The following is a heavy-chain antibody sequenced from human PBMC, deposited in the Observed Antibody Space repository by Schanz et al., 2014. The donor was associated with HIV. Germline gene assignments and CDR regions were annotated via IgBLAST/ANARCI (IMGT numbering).Heavy chain of an antibody. V-gene: IGHV3-33*08. Sequence: VQLVESGGGLIQPGGSLRLSCAASGFTVSNNYMSWVRQAPGKGLVWVAVIWHDGSSKYYGDSVKGRFTISRDNPKNRLYLQMNSLRAEDTAVYYCANSGYCTSGICYTRGNGMDVWGQGTTVTVSS. J-gene: IGHJ6*02. CDR1: GFTVSNNY. CDR2: IWHDGSSK. CDR3: ANSGYCTSGICYTRGNGMDV. D-gene: IGHD2-8*01.